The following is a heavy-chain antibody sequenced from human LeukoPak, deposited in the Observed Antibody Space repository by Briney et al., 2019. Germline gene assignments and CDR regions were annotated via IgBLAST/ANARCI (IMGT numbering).Heavy chain of an antibody. V-gene: IGHV4-38-2*02. CDR3: ARDGYGGNAIDY. CDR1: GYSISSGYY. Sequence: PSETLSLTCTVSGYSISSGYYWGWIRQPPGKGLEWIGSIYHSGSTYYNPSLKSRVTISVDTSKNQFSLKLSSVTAADTAVYYWARDGYGGNAIDYWGQGTLVTVSS. CDR2: IYHSGST. J-gene: IGHJ4*02. D-gene: IGHD4-23*01.